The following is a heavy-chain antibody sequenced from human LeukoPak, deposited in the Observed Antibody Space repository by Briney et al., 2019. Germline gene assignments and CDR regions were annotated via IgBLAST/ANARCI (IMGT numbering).Heavy chain of an antibody. V-gene: IGHV1-46*01. CDR2: INPSGGST. Sequence: ASVKVPCKASGYTFTSYYMHWVRQAPGQGLEWMGIINPSGGSTSYAQKFQGRVTITADKSTSTAYMELSSLRSEDTAVYYCAKVYYGSGRLAFDPWGQGTLVTVSS. J-gene: IGHJ5*02. CDR1: GYTFTSYY. CDR3: AKVYYGSGRLAFDP. D-gene: IGHD3-10*01.